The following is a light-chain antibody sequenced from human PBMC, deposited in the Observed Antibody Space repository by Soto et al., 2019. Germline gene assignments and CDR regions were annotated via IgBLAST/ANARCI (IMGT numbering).Light chain of an antibody. CDR2: EVS. CDR3: TYYTRSDTLHVI. CDR1: SSDVGAFNF. J-gene: IGLJ2*01. Sequence: QSALTQPASVSGSPGQSITFSCTGTSSDVGAFNFVSWYQQHPGKAPKLIIFEVSNRPSGVSNRFSGSKSGNTASLTISGLQAEDEAQDYCTYYTRSDTLHVIFGGGTKVTVL. V-gene: IGLV2-14*01.